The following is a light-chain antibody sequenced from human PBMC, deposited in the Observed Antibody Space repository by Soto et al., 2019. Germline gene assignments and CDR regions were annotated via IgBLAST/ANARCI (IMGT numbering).Light chain of an antibody. CDR3: QQYNSYPLT. CDR2: KAS. CDR1: QSISSW. V-gene: IGKV1-5*03. Sequence: DIPMTQSPSTLSASVGDRVTITCRASQSISSWLAWYQQKPGKAPNLLIYKASSLESGVPPRFSGSGSGTEFTLTISSLQPDDFATYYCQQYNSYPLTFGGGTKVEIK. J-gene: IGKJ4*01.